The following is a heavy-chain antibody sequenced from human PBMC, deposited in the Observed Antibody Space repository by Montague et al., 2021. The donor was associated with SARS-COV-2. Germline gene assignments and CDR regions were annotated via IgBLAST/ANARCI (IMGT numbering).Heavy chain of an antibody. J-gene: IGHJ4*02. D-gene: IGHD6-19*01. V-gene: IGHV4-39*02. Sequence: SETLSLTCIVSGDSIDRENYNWVWIRQSKGKELEWIGSQSSSGSNYYNPSLRSRVTISTDTSKKHFSLKVNSVTATDTAVYYCARPGSVSGWFYFDDWGQGTLVSVSS. CDR1: GDSIDRENYN. CDR3: ARPGSVSGWFYFDD. CDR2: QSSSGSN.